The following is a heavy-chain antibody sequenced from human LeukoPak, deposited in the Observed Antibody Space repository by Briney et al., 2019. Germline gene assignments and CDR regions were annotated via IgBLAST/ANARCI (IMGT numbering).Heavy chain of an antibody. J-gene: IGHJ4*02. V-gene: IGHV1-69*13. CDR2: IIPIFGTA. Sequence: SVKVSCKASGGTFSSYAISWVRQAPGQGLEWMGGIIPIFGTANYAQKFQGRVTITADESTSTAYMELSSLRSEDTAVYYCARGGMDSGSYYANLEVDYWGQGTLVTVSS. CDR3: ARGGMDSGSYYANLEVDY. D-gene: IGHD1-26*01. CDR1: GGTFSSYA.